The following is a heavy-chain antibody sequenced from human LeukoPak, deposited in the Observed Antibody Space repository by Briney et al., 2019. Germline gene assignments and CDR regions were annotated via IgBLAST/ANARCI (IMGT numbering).Heavy chain of an antibody. V-gene: IGHV3-48*03. J-gene: IGHJ6*04. CDR1: GFTFSSYE. CDR2: ISSSGSTI. Sequence: GGSLRLSCAASGFTFSSYEMNWVRQAPGKGLEWVSYISSSGSTIYYADSVKGRFTISRDNAKNSLYLKMNNLRAEDTAVYYCAELGITMIGGVWGKGTTVTISA. D-gene: IGHD3-10*02. CDR3: AELGITMIGGV.